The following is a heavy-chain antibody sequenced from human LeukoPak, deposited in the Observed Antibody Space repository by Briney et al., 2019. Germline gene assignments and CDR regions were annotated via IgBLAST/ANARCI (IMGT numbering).Heavy chain of an antibody. CDR2: IDYSGNT. CDR1: GGSIRGSSYN. J-gene: IGHJ5*02. CDR3: ARHDHRYRSGVRYYTFDP. V-gene: IGHV4-39*01. Sequence: PSETLSLTCTVSGGSIRGSSYNWGWIRQPPGKGLEWIASIDYSGNTYYNPSLKSLVTMSVDTSNNQFSLKLSSVTAADTAVYYCARHDHRYRSGVRYYTFDPWGQGTLVTVSS. D-gene: IGHD2-15*01.